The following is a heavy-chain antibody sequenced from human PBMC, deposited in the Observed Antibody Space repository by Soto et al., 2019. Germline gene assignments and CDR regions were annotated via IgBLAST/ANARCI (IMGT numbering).Heavy chain of an antibody. CDR1: GGSISSYY. D-gene: IGHD5-12*01. CDR2: IYFSGST. J-gene: IGHJ4*02. Sequence: SETLSLTCTVSGGSISSYYWSWVRQPPGKGLEWIGYIYFSGSTNYNPSLKSRVTISVDTSRNQFSLKLTSVTAADTAVYYCARDGDGYNNWGQGTLVTVSS. V-gene: IGHV4-59*01. CDR3: ARDGDGYNN.